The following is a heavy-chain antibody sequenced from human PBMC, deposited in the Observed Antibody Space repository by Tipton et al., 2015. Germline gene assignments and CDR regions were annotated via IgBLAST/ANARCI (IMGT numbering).Heavy chain of an antibody. CDR1: SDSISKYY. D-gene: IGHD4-23*01. V-gene: IGHV4-59*01. Sequence: TLSLTCSVPSDSISKYYWSWIRQPPGKELEWIGYIQYSGSTNYNPSLKSRVTTSVDTSKTQFSLKMSSVTASDTAVYYCARARGRHGGLFDSWGQGILVTVSS. CDR2: IQYSGST. J-gene: IGHJ4*02. CDR3: ARARGRHGGLFDS.